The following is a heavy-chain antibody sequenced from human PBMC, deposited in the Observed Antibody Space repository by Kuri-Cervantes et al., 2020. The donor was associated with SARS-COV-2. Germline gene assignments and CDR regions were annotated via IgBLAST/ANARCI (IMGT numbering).Heavy chain of an antibody. CDR2: ISGYNGNT. D-gene: IGHD2-21*01. J-gene: IGHJ6*03. Sequence: ASVKVSCKASGYTFTTYGINWVRQAPGQGLEWMGWISGYNGNTNYAQNFQGRVIMTTDTSTSTVYMELSSLRSEDTAVYYCARDDRPPIRNYDYYHMDVWGQGTSVTVSS. V-gene: IGHV1-18*01. CDR1: GYTFTTYG. CDR3: ARDDRPPIRNYDYYHMDV.